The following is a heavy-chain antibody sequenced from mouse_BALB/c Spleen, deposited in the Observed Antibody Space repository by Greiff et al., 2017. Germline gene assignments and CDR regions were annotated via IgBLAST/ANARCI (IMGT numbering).Heavy chain of an antibody. CDR2: INSNGGST. Sequence: EVQGVESGGGLVQPGGSLKLSCAASGFTFSSYGMSWVRQTPDKRLELVATINSNGGSTYYPDSVKGRFTISRDNAKNTLYLQMSSLKSEDTAMYYCARQGGTTTAHDYWGQGTTLTVSS. D-gene: IGHD1-2*01. CDR3: ARQGGTTTAHDY. V-gene: IGHV5-6-3*01. CDR1: GFTFSSYG. J-gene: IGHJ2*01.